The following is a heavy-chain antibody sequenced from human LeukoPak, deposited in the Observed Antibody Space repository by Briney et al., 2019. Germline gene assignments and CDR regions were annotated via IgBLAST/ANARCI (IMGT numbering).Heavy chain of an antibody. Sequence: ASVKVSCKASGYTFTNYAMNWVRQVPGQGLEWMGWIDTNTGNPTYAQGFTEQFVFPLDTSVNTAYLQINSLKSEDTAVYYCARDNYGAEEGIGSSLVWLDPWGQGTLVTVSS. J-gene: IGHJ5*02. CDR3: ARDNYGAEEGIGSSLVWLDP. V-gene: IGHV7-4-1*02. D-gene: IGHD6-13*01. CDR2: IDTNTGNP. CDR1: GYTFTNYA.